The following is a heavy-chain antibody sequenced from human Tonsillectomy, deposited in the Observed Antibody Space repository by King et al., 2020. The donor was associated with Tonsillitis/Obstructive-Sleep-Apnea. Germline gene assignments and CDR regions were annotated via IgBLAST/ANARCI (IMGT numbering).Heavy chain of an antibody. D-gene: IGHD6-19*01. V-gene: IGHV3-23*01. CDR3: AKDHSSGWHDFDY. CDR1: GFTFSSYA. Sequence: VQLQESGGGLVQPGGSLRLSCAASGFTFSSYAMSWVRQAPGKGLEWVSAISGSGVGTYYADSVKGRFTISRDNSKNTLYLQMNSLRAEDTAVYFCAKDHSSGWHDFDYWGQGTLVTVSS. J-gene: IGHJ4*02. CDR2: ISGSGVGT.